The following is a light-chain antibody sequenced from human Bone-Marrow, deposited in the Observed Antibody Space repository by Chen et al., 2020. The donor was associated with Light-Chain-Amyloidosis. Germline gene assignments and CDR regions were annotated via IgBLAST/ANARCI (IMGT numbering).Light chain of an antibody. J-gene: IGLJ2*01. CDR1: SSDVGGYNY. CDR3: SSYTSSSTLV. CDR2: DVS. Sequence: QSALTQPASVSGSPGQSIPISCTGTSSDVGGYNYVSWYQQHPGKAPKLIIFDVSNRPSGVSNRFAGSKSGNTASLTISGLQAEDEADYYCSSYTSSSTLVFGGGTKLTVL. V-gene: IGLV2-14*03.